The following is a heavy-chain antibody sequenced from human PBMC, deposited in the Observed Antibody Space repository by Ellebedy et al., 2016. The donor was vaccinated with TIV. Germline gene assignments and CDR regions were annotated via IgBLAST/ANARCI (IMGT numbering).Heavy chain of an antibody. Sequence: GESLKISCQGSGSSFTSYWIGWVRQMPGKGLEWMGIIYPGDSDTRYSQSFQGQVTISVDKSISTAYLQWSSLKASDTAMYYCTRGRGTSGVDYWGQGTLVTVSS. V-gene: IGHV5-51*01. CDR2: IYPGDSDT. CDR1: GSSFTSYW. J-gene: IGHJ4*02. D-gene: IGHD6-25*01. CDR3: TRGRGTSGVDY.